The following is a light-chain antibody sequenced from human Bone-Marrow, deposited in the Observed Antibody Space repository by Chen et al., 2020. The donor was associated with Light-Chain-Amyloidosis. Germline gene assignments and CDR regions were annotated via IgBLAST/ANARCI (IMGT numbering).Light chain of an antibody. CDR1: QSVLYSSNNQNY. CDR2: FAS. V-gene: IGKV4-1*01. Sequence: DSVMTQSPDSLAVSLGERATINCKSSQSVLYSSNNQNYLTWYQQKPGQPPKLLIYFASTRESGVPDRFSGSGSGTDFTLTISSLQAEDVAVYYCQQYYNVPFTFGPGTKVDIK. J-gene: IGKJ3*01. CDR3: QQYYNVPFT.